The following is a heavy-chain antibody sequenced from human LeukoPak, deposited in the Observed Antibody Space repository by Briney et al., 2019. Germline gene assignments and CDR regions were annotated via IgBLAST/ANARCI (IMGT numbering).Heavy chain of an antibody. V-gene: IGHV4-34*01. CDR1: GGSFSGYY. CDR3: ARGLYYDFLDP. Sequence: SETLSLTCAVYGGSFSGYYWSWIRQPPGKGLEWIGEINHSGSTNYNPSLKSRVTISVDTSKNQFSLKVGSVTAADTAVYYCARGLYYDFLDPWGQGTLVTVSS. J-gene: IGHJ5*02. D-gene: IGHD3-3*01. CDR2: INHSGST.